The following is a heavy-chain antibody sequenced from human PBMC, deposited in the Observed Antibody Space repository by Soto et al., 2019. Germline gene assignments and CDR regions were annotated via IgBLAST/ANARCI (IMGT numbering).Heavy chain of an antibody. J-gene: IGHJ5*02. Sequence: ASVKVSCKASGYTFTSYDINWVRQATGQGLEWMGWMNPNSGNTGYAQKFQGRVTMTRNTSISKAYMELSSLRSEDTAVYYCARALRKLRYFDWLFRPGLFDPWGQGTLVTVSS. CDR1: GYTFTSYD. CDR2: MNPNSGNT. D-gene: IGHD3-9*01. V-gene: IGHV1-8*01. CDR3: ARALRKLRYFDWLFRPGLFDP.